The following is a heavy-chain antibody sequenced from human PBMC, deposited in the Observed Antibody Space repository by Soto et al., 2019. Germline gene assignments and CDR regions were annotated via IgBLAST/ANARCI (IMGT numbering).Heavy chain of an antibody. Sequence: SETLFLTCTVSGGSISSSSYYWGWIRQPPGKGLEWIGSIYYSGSTYYNPSLKSRVTISVDTSKNQFSLKLSSVTAADTAVYYCARHLLGSSWYFSDYYYYGMDVWGQGTTVTVSS. D-gene: IGHD6-13*01. CDR2: IYYSGST. V-gene: IGHV4-39*01. CDR3: ARHLLGSSWYFSDYYYYGMDV. J-gene: IGHJ6*02. CDR1: GGSISSSSYY.